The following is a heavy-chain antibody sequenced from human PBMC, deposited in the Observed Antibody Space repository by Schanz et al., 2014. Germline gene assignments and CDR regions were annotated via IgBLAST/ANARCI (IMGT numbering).Heavy chain of an antibody. V-gene: IGHV3-48*04. CDR2: ISSGSSYA. Sequence: VQLVESGGGLVQPGGSLRLSCAASGFTFSSYAMSWVRQAPGKGLEWVSDISSGSSYANYADSVKGRFTISRDNAKNTLYLQMNSLRAEDTAVYYCAKDSTHIDIVLVPTAIDYWGQGTLVTVSS. J-gene: IGHJ4*02. D-gene: IGHD2-2*01. CDR1: GFTFSSYA. CDR3: AKDSTHIDIVLVPTAIDY.